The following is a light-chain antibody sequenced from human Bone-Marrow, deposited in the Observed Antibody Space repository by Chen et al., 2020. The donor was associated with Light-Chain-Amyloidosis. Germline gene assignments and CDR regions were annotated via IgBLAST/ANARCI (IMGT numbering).Light chain of an antibody. Sequence: SYELTQPPSVPGSPGQPARITCSGDDLPTKYAYWYQQKPGQAPVLVIHRDTERPSGISERLSGSSSGTTATLTISGVQAEDEADYHCQSADSSGTYEVIFGGGTKLTVL. CDR1: DLPTKY. J-gene: IGLJ2*01. CDR3: QSADSSGTYEVI. CDR2: RDT. V-gene: IGLV3-25*03.